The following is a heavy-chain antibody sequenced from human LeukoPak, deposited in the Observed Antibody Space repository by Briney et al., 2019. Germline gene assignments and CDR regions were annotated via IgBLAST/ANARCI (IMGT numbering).Heavy chain of an antibody. CDR3: ARVGNRHFDY. V-gene: IGHV4-59*01. Sequence: SETLSLTCIVSGGAISSYYWRWIRQPPGKRLEWFGYICYSGNTNYNPSLKSRVTISIDTSKNQFSLKLSSVTAADTAVYYCARVGNRHFDYWGQGTLVTVSS. CDR1: GGAISSYY. CDR2: ICYSGNT. D-gene: IGHD2/OR15-2a*01. J-gene: IGHJ4*02.